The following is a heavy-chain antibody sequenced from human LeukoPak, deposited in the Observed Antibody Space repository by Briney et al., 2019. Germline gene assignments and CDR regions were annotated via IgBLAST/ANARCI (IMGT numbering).Heavy chain of an antibody. J-gene: IGHJ5*02. CDR2: INPNSGGT. CDR3: ARGYYYGSGSYYNSAAGDWFDP. V-gene: IGHV1-2*02. CDR1: GYTFTGYY. Sequence: ASVKVSCKASGYTFTGYYMDWVRQAPGQGLEWMGWINPNSGGTNYAQKFQGRVTMTRDTSISTAYMELSRLRSDDTAVYYCARGYYYGSGSYYNSAAGDWFDPWGQGTLVTVSS. D-gene: IGHD3-10*01.